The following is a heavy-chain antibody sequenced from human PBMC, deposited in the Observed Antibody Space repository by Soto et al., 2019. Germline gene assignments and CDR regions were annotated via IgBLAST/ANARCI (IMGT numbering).Heavy chain of an antibody. V-gene: IGHV3-30*18. J-gene: IGHJ5*02. CDR1: GFTFSSYG. CDR3: AKDHSSSSDWFDP. CDR2: ISYDGSNR. Sequence: GGSLRLSCAASGFTFSSYGMHWVRQAPGKGLEWVAVISYDGSNRYYADSVKGRFTISRDNSKKTLYLQMNSLRAEDTAVYYCAKDHSSSSDWFDPWGQGTLVTVSS. D-gene: IGHD6-6*01.